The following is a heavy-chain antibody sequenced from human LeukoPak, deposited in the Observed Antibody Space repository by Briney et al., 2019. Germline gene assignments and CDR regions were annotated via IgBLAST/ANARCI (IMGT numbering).Heavy chain of an antibody. Sequence: PGGSLRLSCAASGFTFSSYAMSWVRQAPGKGLEWVSAISGSGGSTYYADSVKGRFTISRDNSKNTLYLQMNSLRAEDTAVCYCAKWAAVAGTRKAFFDYWGQGTLVTVSS. CDR1: GFTFSSYA. CDR3: AKWAAVAGTRKAFFDY. J-gene: IGHJ4*02. CDR2: ISGSGGST. V-gene: IGHV3-23*01. D-gene: IGHD6-19*01.